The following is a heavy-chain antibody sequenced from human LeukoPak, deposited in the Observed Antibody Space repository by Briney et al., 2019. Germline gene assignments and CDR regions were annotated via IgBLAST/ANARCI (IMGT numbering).Heavy chain of an antibody. Sequence: SESLSLTCAVYGGSFSGYYWSWIRQPPGKGLEWIGEINHSGSTNYNPSLKSRVTISVDTSKNQFSLKLSSVTAADTAVYYCARVSWPHYYYYYYMDVWGKGTTATVSS. D-gene: IGHD2/OR15-2a*01. CDR3: ARVSWPHYYYYYYMDV. CDR2: INHSGST. CDR1: GGSFSGYY. V-gene: IGHV4-34*01. J-gene: IGHJ6*03.